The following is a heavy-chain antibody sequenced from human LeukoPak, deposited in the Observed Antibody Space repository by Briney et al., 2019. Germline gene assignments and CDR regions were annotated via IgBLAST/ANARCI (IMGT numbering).Heavy chain of an antibody. D-gene: IGHD2-2*01. CDR3: ARVYCSSTSCYFFDY. CDR2: ISSSGSTI. V-gene: IGHV3-11*01. CDR1: GFTFSDYY. J-gene: IGHJ4*02. Sequence: GGSLRLSCAASGFTFSDYYMSWIRQAPGKGLAWVSYISSSGSTIYYADSAKGRFTISRDNAKNSLYLQMNSLRAEDTAVYYCARVYCSSTSCYFFDYWGQGTLVTVSS.